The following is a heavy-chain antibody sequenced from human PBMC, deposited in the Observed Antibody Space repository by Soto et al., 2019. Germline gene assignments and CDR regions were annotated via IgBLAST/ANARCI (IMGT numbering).Heavy chain of an antibody. V-gene: IGHV1-8*01. CDR3: ARGSYYAAAEASFDP. CDR2: MNPNSGNT. CDR1: GYTFTSYD. J-gene: IGHJ5*02. Sequence: ASVKVSCKASGYTFTSYDINWVRQATGQGLEWMGCMNPNSGNTGYAQKFQGRVTMTRNTSISTAYMELSSLRSEDTAVYYCARGSYYAAAEASFDPWGQGTLVTVSS. D-gene: IGHD3-10*01.